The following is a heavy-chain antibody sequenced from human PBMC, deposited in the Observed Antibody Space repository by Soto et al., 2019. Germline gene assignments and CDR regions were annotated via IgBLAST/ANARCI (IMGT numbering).Heavy chain of an antibody. CDR2: ISCNSGSI. CDR1: GFTFDDYA. D-gene: IGHD3-22*01. J-gene: IGHJ4*02. V-gene: IGHV3-9*01. CDR3: AKAPDSSGYLYYFDY. Sequence: GGSLRLSCSASGFTFDDYAMHWVLQAPGKGLEWVSGISCNSGSIGYADSVKGRFTISRDNAKNSLYLQMNSLRAEDTALYYCAKAPDSSGYLYYFDYWGQGTLVTVSS.